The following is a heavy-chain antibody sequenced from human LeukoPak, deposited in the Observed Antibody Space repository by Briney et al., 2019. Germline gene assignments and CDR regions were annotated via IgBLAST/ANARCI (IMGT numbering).Heavy chain of an antibody. Sequence: GGSLRLSCAASGFTFSICWMSWVRQAPGKGLEWVANIKQDGSAKYYVDSVKGRFTISRDNARNSLYREMNNLRAEDTAIYYCATSYDSSGNNWGQGTLVTVSS. V-gene: IGHV3-7*01. J-gene: IGHJ4*02. CDR2: IKQDGSAK. D-gene: IGHD3-22*01. CDR3: ATSYDSSGNN. CDR1: GFTFSICW.